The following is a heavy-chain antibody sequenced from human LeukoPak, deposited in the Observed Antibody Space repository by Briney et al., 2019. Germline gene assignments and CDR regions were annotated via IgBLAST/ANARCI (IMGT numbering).Heavy chain of an antibody. CDR2: LFYSGTT. J-gene: IGHJ3*02. V-gene: IGHV4-39*07. CDR3: ARDGRAFDI. CDR1: GGSISSTGYY. Sequence: SETLSLTCTVSGGSISSTGYYWGWVRQPPGKGLEWIGNLFYSGTTYYNPSLKSRVTISVDTSKKHFSLKLSSVTAADTAVYYCARDGRAFDIWGQGTMVTVSS.